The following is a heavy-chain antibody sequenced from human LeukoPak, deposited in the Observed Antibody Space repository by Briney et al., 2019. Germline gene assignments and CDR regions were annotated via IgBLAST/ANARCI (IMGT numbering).Heavy chain of an antibody. CDR3: ARGAYYMDV. V-gene: IGHV3-11*04. D-gene: IGHD3-10*01. J-gene: IGHJ6*03. CDR1: GFTFSDYY. Sequence: GGSLRLSCTASGFTFSDYYMSWIRQAPGKGLEWVSYITSTGSGIYYADSVKGRFTFSRDNAKNSLYLQMNSLRAEDTAIYYCARGAYYMDVWGNGTTVTVSS. CDR2: ITSTGSGI.